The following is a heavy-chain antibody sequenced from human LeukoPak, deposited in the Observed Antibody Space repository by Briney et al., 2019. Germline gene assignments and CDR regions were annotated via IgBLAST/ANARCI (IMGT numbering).Heavy chain of an antibody. Sequence: GGSLRLSCAASGFTFSSYAMSWVRQAPGKGLEWVSAISGSGGSTYYADSVKGRFTISRDNSKNTLYLQMNSLRAEDTAVYYSAKTHYYGSGSPISLDYWGQGTLVTVSS. CDR3: AKTHYYGSGSPISLDY. D-gene: IGHD3-10*01. CDR1: GFTFSSYA. J-gene: IGHJ4*02. V-gene: IGHV3-23*01. CDR2: ISGSGGST.